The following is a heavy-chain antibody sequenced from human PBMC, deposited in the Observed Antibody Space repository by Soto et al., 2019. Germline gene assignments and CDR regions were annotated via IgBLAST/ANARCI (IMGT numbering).Heavy chain of an antibody. J-gene: IGHJ4*02. Sequence: NPSETLSLTCTVSGGSISSSSYYWGWIRQPPGKGLEWIGSIYYSGSTYYNPSLKSRVTISVDTSKNQFSLKLSSVTAADTAVYYCARVCYIAAAGTYYFDYWGQGTLVTVSS. CDR3: ARVCYIAAAGTYYFDY. V-gene: IGHV4-39*01. D-gene: IGHD6-13*01. CDR2: IYYSGST. CDR1: GGSISSSSYY.